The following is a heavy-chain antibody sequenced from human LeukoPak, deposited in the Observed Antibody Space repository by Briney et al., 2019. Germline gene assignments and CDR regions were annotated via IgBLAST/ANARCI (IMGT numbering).Heavy chain of an antibody. CDR1: GFAFSRYG. J-gene: IGHJ5*02. Sequence: PGGSLRLSCAASGFAFSRYGMHWVRQAPAKGLERVAFIRYDGSNKNHADSVKGRFTISRDNSKNMLYLQMNSLRPEDTSVYYCAKDYGITGTGGAWLDPWGQGTLVTVSS. D-gene: IGHD1-20*01. CDR3: AKDYGITGTGGAWLDP. CDR2: IRYDGSNK. V-gene: IGHV3-30*02.